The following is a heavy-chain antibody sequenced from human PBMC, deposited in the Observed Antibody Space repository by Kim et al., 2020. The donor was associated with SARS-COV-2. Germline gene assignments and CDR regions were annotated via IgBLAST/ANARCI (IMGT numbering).Heavy chain of an antibody. V-gene: IGHV3-23*01. CDR3: ANPRVLY. J-gene: IGHJ4*02. CDR2: SSTGT. Sequence: SSTGTVYADSVKGRFTISRDDSKNTLYLQMNSLRVEDTAVYYCANPRVLYWGTGTLVTVSS.